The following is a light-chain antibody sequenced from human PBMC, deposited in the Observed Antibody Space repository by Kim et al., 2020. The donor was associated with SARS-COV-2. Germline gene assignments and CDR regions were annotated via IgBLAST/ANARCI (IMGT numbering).Light chain of an antibody. V-gene: IGKV3-11*01. CDR2: DAS. J-gene: IGKJ4*01. CDR3: QQRSNWPPKLT. Sequence: PGERATHSGRARQSVSSYLAWYQQKPGQAPRLLIYDASNRATGIPARFSGSGSGTDFTLTISSLEPEDFAVYYCQQRSNWPPKLTFGGGTKVDIK. CDR1: QSVSSY.